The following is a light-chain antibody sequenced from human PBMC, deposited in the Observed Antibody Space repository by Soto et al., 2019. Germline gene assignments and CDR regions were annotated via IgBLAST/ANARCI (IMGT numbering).Light chain of an antibody. V-gene: IGLV1-51*01. CDR3: GSWDSSVSAYV. Sequence: QSVLTQPPAVSAAPGQRVTISGSGSSSDIGGNSVSWYQQLPGTAPKLLIYDDDKRPSGIPDRFSGSKSGTSAPLGITGFQTGDEADYYCGSWDSSVSAYVFGTGTKVTVL. CDR1: SSDIGGNS. CDR2: DDD. J-gene: IGLJ1*01.